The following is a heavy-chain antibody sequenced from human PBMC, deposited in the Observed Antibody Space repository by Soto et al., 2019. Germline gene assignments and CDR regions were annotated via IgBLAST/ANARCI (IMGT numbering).Heavy chain of an antibody. CDR3: AHRRSVKVGFDD. Sequence: QITLKESGPTLVKPTQTLTLTCTFSGFSLSTSGVGVGWIRQPPGKALEWLGIIYWDDDKRYSPSLKSRLTITKDTSKNQVVLTMTNMDPVDTGTYYCAHRRSVKVGFDDWGQGTLVTVSS. CDR2: IYWDDDK. J-gene: IGHJ4*02. V-gene: IGHV2-5*02. CDR1: GFSLSTSGVG. D-gene: IGHD1-26*01.